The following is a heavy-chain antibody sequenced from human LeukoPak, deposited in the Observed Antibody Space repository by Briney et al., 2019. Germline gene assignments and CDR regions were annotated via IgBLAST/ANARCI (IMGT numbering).Heavy chain of an antibody. CDR2: ISSSGSTI. CDR3: ARVARTADAFDI. J-gene: IGHJ3*02. V-gene: IGHV3-11*04. Sequence: GGSLRLSCAASGFTFSDYYMTWIRQSPEKGLEWVSYISSSGSTIYYADSVKGRFTISRDNAKNSLYLQMNSLRAEDTAVYYCARVARTADAFDIWGQGTMVTVSS. CDR1: GFTFSDYY.